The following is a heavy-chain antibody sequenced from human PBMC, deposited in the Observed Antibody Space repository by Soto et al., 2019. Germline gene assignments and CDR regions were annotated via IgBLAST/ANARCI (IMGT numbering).Heavy chain of an antibody. D-gene: IGHD6-19*01. CDR1: GFTFSNYG. V-gene: IGHV3-23*04. CDR3: AKGYSTGWHSSLNS. Sequence: EVQLVESGGGLVQPGGSLRLSCAASGFTFSNYGVSWVRQAPGKGLECVSAITNNSDYTYYVDSVKGRFTVSRDNSKNTLFLEMNSLRAEDTAVYYCAKGYSTGWHSSLNSWGQGTLVTVSS. CDR2: ITNNSDYT. J-gene: IGHJ4*02.